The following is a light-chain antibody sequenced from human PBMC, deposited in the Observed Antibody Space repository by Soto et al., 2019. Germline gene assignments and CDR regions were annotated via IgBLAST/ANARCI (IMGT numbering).Light chain of an antibody. CDR2: EVT. CDR3: SSFTSTSTVV. J-gene: IGLJ2*01. V-gene: IGLV2-14*01. CDR1: SSDVGGYNY. Sequence: QSALTQPAFVSGSLGQSITISCTGTSSDVGGYNYVSWYQQHPGKDPKVVIFEVTNRPSGVSSRFSGSKSGNTASLTVSGLQAEDEGDYYCSSFTSTSTVVFGGGTKVTVL.